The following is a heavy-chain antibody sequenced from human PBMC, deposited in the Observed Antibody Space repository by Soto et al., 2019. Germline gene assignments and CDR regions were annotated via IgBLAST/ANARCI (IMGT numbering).Heavy chain of an antibody. Sequence: RSLTCTVSGGSISSGDYYWSWIRQPPGKGLEWIGYIYYSGSTYYNPSLKSRVTISVDTSKNQFSLKLSSVTAADTAVYYCAVGVVIYTIDYWGQGTLVTVS. D-gene: IGHD3-3*01. CDR3: AVGVVIYTIDY. CDR1: GGSISSGDYY. CDR2: IYYSGST. V-gene: IGHV4-30-4*01. J-gene: IGHJ4*02.